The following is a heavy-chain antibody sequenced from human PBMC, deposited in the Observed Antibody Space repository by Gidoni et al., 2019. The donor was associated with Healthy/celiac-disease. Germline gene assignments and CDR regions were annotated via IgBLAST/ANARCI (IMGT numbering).Heavy chain of an antibody. D-gene: IGHD3-16*01. CDR1: GGTISSYA. V-gene: IGHV1-69*01. CDR3: ARGDGGGPFDY. Sequence: QVQLVQSGAEVKTPGSSVNVSCKASGGTISSYANSCVRQPTGQGLEWMGGIIPIFGTANYEQKFKGRVTITADESTSTAYMELSSLRSEDTAVYYCARGDGGGPFDYWGQGTLVTVSS. J-gene: IGHJ4*02. CDR2: IIPIFGTA.